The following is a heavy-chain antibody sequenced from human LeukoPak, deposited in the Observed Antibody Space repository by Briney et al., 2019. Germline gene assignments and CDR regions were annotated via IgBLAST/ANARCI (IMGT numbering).Heavy chain of an antibody. CDR3: ARSSGESGLD. V-gene: IGHV4-38-2*02. J-gene: IGHJ4*02. D-gene: IGHD2-21*01. Sequence: PSETLSLTCTVSGYSISSGYYWGWIRQPPGKGLEWIGSIYHTERTYYNPSLKSRVTISVDTSKNQFSLNLSSVTAADTAVYYCARSSGESGLDWGQGTLVTVSS. CDR1: GYSISSGYY. CDR2: IYHTERT.